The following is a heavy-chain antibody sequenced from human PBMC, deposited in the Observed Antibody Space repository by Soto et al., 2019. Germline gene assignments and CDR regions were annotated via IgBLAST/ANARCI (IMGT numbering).Heavy chain of an antibody. CDR1: GYTFTSYD. CDR3: ARRRGGYDPYYYYMDV. V-gene: IGHV1-8*01. J-gene: IGHJ6*03. CDR2: MNPNSGNT. D-gene: IGHD5-12*01. Sequence: ASVKVSCKASGYTFTSYDNNWVRQATGQGLEWMGWMNPNSGNTGYAQKFQGRVTMTRNTSISTAYMELSSLRSEDTAVYYCARRRGGYDPYYYYMDVWGKGTTVTVSS.